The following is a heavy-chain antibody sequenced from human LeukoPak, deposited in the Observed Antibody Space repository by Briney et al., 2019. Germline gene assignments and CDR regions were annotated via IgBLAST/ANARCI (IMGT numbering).Heavy chain of an antibody. V-gene: IGHV3-30-3*01. CDR2: ISYDGSNK. CDR3: ARDITIYDYYYYYGMDV. J-gene: IGHJ6*02. D-gene: IGHD3-3*01. Sequence: GRSLRLSCAASGFTFSSYAMHWVRQAPGKGLEWVAVISYDGSNKYYADSVKGRFTISRDNSKNTLYLQMNSLRAEDTAVYYCARDITIYDYYYYYGMDVWGQGTTVTVSS. CDR1: GFTFSSYA.